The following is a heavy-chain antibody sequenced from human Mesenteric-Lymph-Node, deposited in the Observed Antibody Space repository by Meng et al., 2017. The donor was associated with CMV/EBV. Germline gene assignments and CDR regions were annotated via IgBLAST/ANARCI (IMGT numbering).Heavy chain of an antibody. D-gene: IGHD5-12*01. J-gene: IGHJ4*02. Sequence: YIFTSYGISWVRQAPGQGLEWMGWISAYNGNTNYAQKLQGRVTMTTDTSTSIAYMELRSLRSDDTAVYYCARGDFSGYDSGTEGGDYWGQGTLVTVSS. V-gene: IGHV1-18*04. CDR1: YIFTSYG. CDR3: ARGDFSGYDSGTEGGDY. CDR2: ISAYNGNT.